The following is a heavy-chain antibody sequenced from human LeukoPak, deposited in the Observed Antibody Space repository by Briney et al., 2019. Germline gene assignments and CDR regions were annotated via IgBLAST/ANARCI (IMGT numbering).Heavy chain of an antibody. V-gene: IGHV4-59*01. D-gene: IGHD6-19*01. CDR3: ASMRYSSGWYGPWDY. Sequence: SETLSLTCTVSGGSLSSYYWSWIRQPPGKGLEWIGYIYYSGSTNYNPSLKSRVTISVDTSKNQFSLKLSSVTAADTAVYYCASMRYSSGWYGPWDYWGQGTLVTVSS. J-gene: IGHJ4*02. CDR2: IYYSGST. CDR1: GGSLSSYY.